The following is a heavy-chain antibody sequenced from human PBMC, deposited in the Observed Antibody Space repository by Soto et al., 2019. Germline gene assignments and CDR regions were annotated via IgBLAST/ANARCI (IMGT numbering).Heavy chain of an antibody. CDR1: GFTFDDYA. D-gene: IGHD2-2*01. CDR2: ISWNSGSI. Sequence: EVQLVESGGGLVQPGRSLRLSCAASGFTFDDYAMHWVRQAPGKGLEWVSGISWNSGSIGYADSVKGRFTISRDNAKNSLYLQMNSLRAEDTALYYCPRALPAAPRYYFDYWGQGTLVTVSS. CDR3: PRALPAAPRYYFDY. J-gene: IGHJ4*02. V-gene: IGHV3-9*01.